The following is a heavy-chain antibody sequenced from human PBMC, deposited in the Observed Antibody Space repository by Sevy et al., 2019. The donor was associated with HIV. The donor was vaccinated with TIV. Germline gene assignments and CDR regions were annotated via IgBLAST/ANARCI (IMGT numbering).Heavy chain of an antibody. CDR3: ARGEAARPY. CDR1: GFTFSDYW. J-gene: IGHJ4*02. Sequence: GGSLRLSCAASGFTFSDYWMSWVRQTPGKGLKWVANIKPDGSEKYYVDSVKGRFTISRDKTKNSLYLKMNSLRAEDTAVYYCARGEAARPYWGQGALVTVSS. V-gene: IGHV3-7*01. CDR2: IKPDGSEK. D-gene: IGHD6-6*01.